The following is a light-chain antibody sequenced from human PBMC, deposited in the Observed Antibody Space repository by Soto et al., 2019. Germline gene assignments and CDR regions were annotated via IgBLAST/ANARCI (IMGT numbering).Light chain of an antibody. CDR1: SSDVGGYNY. V-gene: IGLV2-14*01. J-gene: IGLJ1*01. Sequence: QSALTQPASVSGSPGQSITISCTGTSSDVGGYNYVSWYQQHPGKAPKLMIYDVSNRPSGVSNRFSGSKSGNTASLTISGLQAEDEADYYCSSYTSSSTFFGTGTKLTDL. CDR2: DVS. CDR3: SSYTSSSTF.